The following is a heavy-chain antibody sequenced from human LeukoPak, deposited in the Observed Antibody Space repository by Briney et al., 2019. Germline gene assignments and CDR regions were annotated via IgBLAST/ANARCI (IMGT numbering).Heavy chain of an antibody. CDR3: SKDRDSTGYFHYFDS. CDR1: GFTFDDYA. Sequence: PGGSLRLSCAASGFTFDDYAMHWVRQAPGKGLEWVSLITWDGATSDYADSVKGRFTISRDSSKNSLYLQMDSLKTADTAFYYCSKDRDSTGYFHYFDSWGRGTLVTVSS. V-gene: IGHV3-43D*03. J-gene: IGHJ4*02. CDR2: ITWDGATS. D-gene: IGHD3-22*01.